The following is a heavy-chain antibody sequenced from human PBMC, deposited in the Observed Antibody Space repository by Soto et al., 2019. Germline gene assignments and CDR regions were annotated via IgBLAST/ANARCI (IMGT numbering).Heavy chain of an antibody. D-gene: IGHD6-6*01. Sequence: PSETLSLTCTVSGGSVSSGSYYWSWIRQPPGKGLEWIGYIYYSGSTNYNPSLKSRVTISVDTSKNQFSLKLSSVTAADTAVYYCATNPISIAARPDVFDYWGQGTLVTVSS. CDR1: GGSVSSGSYY. J-gene: IGHJ4*02. CDR3: ATNPISIAARPDVFDY. CDR2: IYYSGST. V-gene: IGHV4-61*01.